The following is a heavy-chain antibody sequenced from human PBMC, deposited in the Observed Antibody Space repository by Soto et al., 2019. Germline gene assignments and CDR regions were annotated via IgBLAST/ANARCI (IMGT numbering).Heavy chain of an antibody. CDR2: IYWDDDK. Sequence: QITLKESGPTLVKPTQTLTLTCTFSGFSLSTSGVGVGWIRQPPGKALEWLALIYWDDDKRYSPSLKSRLTITKDTSKNQVVLTMTNMDPVDTATYYSAHRDVATVTFQHWGQGTLVTVSS. D-gene: IGHD4-17*01. V-gene: IGHV2-5*02. CDR1: GFSLSTSGVG. CDR3: AHRDVATVTFQH. J-gene: IGHJ1*01.